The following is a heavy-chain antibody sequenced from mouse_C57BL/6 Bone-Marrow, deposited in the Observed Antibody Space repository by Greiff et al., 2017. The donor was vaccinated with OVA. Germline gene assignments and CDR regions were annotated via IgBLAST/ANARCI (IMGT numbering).Heavy chain of an antibody. J-gene: IGHJ3*01. CDR1: GYTFTSYW. CDR3: ARGAY. CDR2: IDPSDSYT. Sequence: QVQLQQPGAELVKPGVSVKLSCKASGYTFTSYWMQWVKQRPGQGLEWIGEIDPSDSYTNYNQKFKGKATLTVDTSSSTAYMQLSSLTSEDSAVYYCARGAYWGQGTLVTVSA. V-gene: IGHV1-50*01.